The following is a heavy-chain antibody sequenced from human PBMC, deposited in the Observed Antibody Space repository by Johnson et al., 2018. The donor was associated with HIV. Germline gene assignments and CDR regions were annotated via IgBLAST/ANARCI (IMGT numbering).Heavy chain of an antibody. J-gene: IGHJ3*02. CDR1: GFTFSSYW. D-gene: IGHD5-24*01. V-gene: IGHV3-66*01. CDR3: ARACRDGYTCDAFDI. Sequence: VQLMESGGGLVQPGGSLRLSCAASGFTFSSYWMHWVRQAPGKGLVWVSRINSGGSTYYADSVRGRFTISRDNSKNMVYLQMNSLRAEDTAVYYCARACRDGYTCDAFDIWGQGTMVTVSS. CDR2: INSGGST.